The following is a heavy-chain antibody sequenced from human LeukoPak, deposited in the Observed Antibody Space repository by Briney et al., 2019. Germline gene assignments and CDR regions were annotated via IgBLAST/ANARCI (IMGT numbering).Heavy chain of an antibody. CDR2: ISFGGSDK. J-gene: IGHJ4*02. CDR3: AREGGYSGSYSGRGDFDY. CDR1: GFTFSSYG. Sequence: PGGSLRLSCAASGFTFSSYGMHWVRQAPGKGLEWVAVISFGGSDKYYADSVKGRFTISRDNSKNTLYLQMNSLRAEDTAVYYCAREGGYSGSYSGRGDFDYWGQGTLVTVSS. D-gene: IGHD1-26*01. V-gene: IGHV3-30*03.